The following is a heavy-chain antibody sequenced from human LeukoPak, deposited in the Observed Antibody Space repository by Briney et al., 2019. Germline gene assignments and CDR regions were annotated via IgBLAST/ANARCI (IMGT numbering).Heavy chain of an antibody. D-gene: IGHD4-17*01. J-gene: IGHJ3*02. V-gene: IGHV4-34*01. CDR1: GGSFSGYY. CDR2: INHIGST. CDR3: ATPYGATPGAFDI. Sequence: SETLSLTCAVYGGSFSGYYWSWIRQPPRKGLEWIGEINHIGSTNYNPSLKSRVTISVDTSKNQFSLKLSSVTAADTAVYYCATPYGATPGAFDIWGQGTMVTVSS.